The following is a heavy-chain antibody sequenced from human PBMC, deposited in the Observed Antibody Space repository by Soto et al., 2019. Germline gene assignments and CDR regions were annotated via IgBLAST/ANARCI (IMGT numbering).Heavy chain of an antibody. CDR3: TTDLITIFGVVYLPSSNGMDV. J-gene: IGHJ6*02. Sequence: ASVKVSCKASGYTFTSYYMHWVRQAPGQGLEWMGIINPSGGSTSYAQKFQGRVTMTRDTSTSTVYMELSSLRSEDTAVYYCTTDLITIFGVVYLPSSNGMDVWGQGTTVTVSS. CDR2: INPSGGST. V-gene: IGHV1-46*01. D-gene: IGHD3-3*01. CDR1: GYTFTSYY.